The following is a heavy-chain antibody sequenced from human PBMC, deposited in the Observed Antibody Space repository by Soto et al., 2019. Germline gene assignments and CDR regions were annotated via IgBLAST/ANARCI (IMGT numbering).Heavy chain of an antibody. J-gene: IGHJ4*02. V-gene: IGHV4-31*01. CDR2: IFHSGST. Sequence: QVQLQESGPGLVTPSQTLSLTCTVSGVSISSGNYYWSWIRQFPGKGLEWIGYIFHSGSTYYNPSLNSLVTILQDRSKNQFSLNLTSVSAADTAVYYCASAEFGEGVDHWGQGTLVTVSS. CDR1: GVSISSGNYY. D-gene: IGHD3-10*01. CDR3: ASAEFGEGVDH.